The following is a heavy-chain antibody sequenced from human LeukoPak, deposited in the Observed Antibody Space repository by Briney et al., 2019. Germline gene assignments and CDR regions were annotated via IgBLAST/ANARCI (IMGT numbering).Heavy chain of an antibody. CDR2: IYYSGTT. CDR3: AGHVDNGDNDFDY. Sequence: SSETLSLTCTVSGGSISSHYWSWIRQPPGKGLEWIGYIYYSGTTTYNPSLKSRVTISVDTSKNQFSLKLSSVTAADTALYYCAGHVDNGDNDFDYWGQGTLATVYS. J-gene: IGHJ4*02. V-gene: IGHV4-59*08. D-gene: IGHD4-17*01. CDR1: GGSISSHY.